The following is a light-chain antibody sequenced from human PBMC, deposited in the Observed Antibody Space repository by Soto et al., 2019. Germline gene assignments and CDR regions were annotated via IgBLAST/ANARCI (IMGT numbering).Light chain of an antibody. CDR2: EVS. V-gene: IGLV2-8*01. Sequence: QSVLTQPPSASGSPGQSVTISCTGTSSNTGTYDYVSWYQHLPDKAPKLIIYEVSKRPSGVPDRFSGSKSGNTASLTVSGLQAEDEGDYYCCSYGGGNNFYVFGTGTKV. CDR1: SSNTGTYDY. CDR3: CSYGGGNNFYV. J-gene: IGLJ1*01.